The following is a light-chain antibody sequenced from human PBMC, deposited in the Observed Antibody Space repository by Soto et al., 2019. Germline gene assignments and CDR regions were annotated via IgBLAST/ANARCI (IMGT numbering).Light chain of an antibody. CDR3: HQRNK. J-gene: IGKJ5*01. V-gene: IGKV3-11*01. CDR1: QFLSSY. Sequence: EVVLTQSPATLSLAPGERATLSCRASQFLSSYLAWYQQKPGQPPRLLIYDTSNRATGIPARFSGSRSETDFTRTISSLEPEDFGVYFCHQRNKFGQGTRLEIK. CDR2: DTS.